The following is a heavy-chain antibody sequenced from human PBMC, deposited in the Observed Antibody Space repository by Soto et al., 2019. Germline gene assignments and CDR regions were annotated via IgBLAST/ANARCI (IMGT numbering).Heavy chain of an antibody. CDR2: ISAYNGNT. CDR3: ARVYRSGGSFIQKYYFDY. D-gene: IGHD2-15*01. V-gene: IGHV1-18*01. CDR1: GYTYTSYC. Sequence: ASVKVSCKASGYTYTSYCISWLRRAPGQGLEWMGWISAYNGNTNYAQKLQGRVTMTTDTSTSTAYMELRSLRSDDTAVYYCARVYRSGGSFIQKYYFDYWGQGTLVTVSS. J-gene: IGHJ4*02.